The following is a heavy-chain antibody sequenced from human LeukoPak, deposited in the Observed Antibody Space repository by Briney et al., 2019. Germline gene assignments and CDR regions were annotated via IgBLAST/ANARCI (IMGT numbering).Heavy chain of an antibody. CDR2: ISYDGSNK. D-gene: IGHD5-18*01. Sequence: GGSLRLSCAASGFTFSSYGMHWVRQAPGKGLEWVAVISYDGSNKYYADSVKGRFTISRDNSKNTLYLQMNSLRAEDTAVYYCARDQPRGYSYGYRYYGMDVWGQGTTVTVSS. CDR1: GFTFSSYG. CDR3: ARDQPRGYSYGYRYYGMDV. J-gene: IGHJ6*02. V-gene: IGHV3-30*03.